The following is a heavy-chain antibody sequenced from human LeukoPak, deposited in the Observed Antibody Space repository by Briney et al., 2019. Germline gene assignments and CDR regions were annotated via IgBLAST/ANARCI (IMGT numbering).Heavy chain of an antibody. CDR1: GSSISSSSYY. CDR2: FFYSGST. V-gene: IGHV4-39*01. D-gene: IGHD3-22*01. Sequence: SETLSLTCTVSGSSISSSSYYWGWIRQPPGKGLEWIGSFFYSGSTYYNPSLKSRVTISVDTSKNQFSLKLSSVTAADTAVYYCARHDAYYYDSSGYYADRNAFDIWGQGTMVTVSS. J-gene: IGHJ3*02. CDR3: ARHDAYYYDSSGYYADRNAFDI.